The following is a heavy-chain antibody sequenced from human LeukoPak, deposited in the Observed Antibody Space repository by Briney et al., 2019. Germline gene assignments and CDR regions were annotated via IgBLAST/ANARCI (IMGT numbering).Heavy chain of an antibody. V-gene: IGHV3-23*01. Sequence: PGGSLRLSCAASGFTFSSYAMSWVRQAPGKGLEWVSAISGSGGSTYYADSVKGRFTISRDNSKNSLYLQMNSLRAEDTALYYCARDWYSSGYIDYWGQGTLVTVSS. D-gene: IGHD6-19*01. CDR1: GFTFSSYA. CDR3: ARDWYSSGYIDY. J-gene: IGHJ4*02. CDR2: ISGSGGST.